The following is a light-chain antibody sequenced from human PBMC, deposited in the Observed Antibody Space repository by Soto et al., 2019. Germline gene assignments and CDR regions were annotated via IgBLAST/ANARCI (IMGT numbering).Light chain of an antibody. CDR3: QQYNSYSAT. CDR2: MAS. Sequence: DIQMTQSPSTLSASVGDRITITCRASQPIRGYLAWYQQKPGKAPNLLIYMASTLQSGVPSRFSGRGSGTEFTLTISSLQPDDFATYYCQQYNSYSATFGHGTKVDIK. V-gene: IGKV1-5*03. CDR1: QPIRGY. J-gene: IGKJ1*01.